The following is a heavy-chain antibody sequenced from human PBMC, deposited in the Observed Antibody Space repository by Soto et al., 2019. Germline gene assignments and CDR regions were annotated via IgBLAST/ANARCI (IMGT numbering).Heavy chain of an antibody. Sequence: QVQLVQSGAEVKKPGSSVKVSCKASGGTFSSYTISWVRQAPGQGLEWMGRIIPILGIANYAQKFQGRVTISAXKXSSTAYMELSSLRSEDTAVYYCAVLAVAAQRYAFDIWGQGTMVTVSS. CDR1: GGTFSSYT. V-gene: IGHV1-69*02. J-gene: IGHJ3*02. D-gene: IGHD6-19*01. CDR3: AVLAVAAQRYAFDI. CDR2: IIPILGIA.